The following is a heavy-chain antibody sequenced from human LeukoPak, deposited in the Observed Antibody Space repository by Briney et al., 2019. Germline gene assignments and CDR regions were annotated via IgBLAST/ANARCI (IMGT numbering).Heavy chain of an antibody. V-gene: IGHV4-39*01. CDR3: ASGYGDYDDH. D-gene: IGHD4-17*01. J-gene: IGHJ4*02. CDR2: IYYSGST. Sequence: PSGTLSLTCTVSGGSISSSSYYWGWIRQPPGKGLEWIGSIYYSGSTYYNPSLKSRVTISVDTSKNQFSLKLSSVTAADTAVYYCASGYGDYDDHWGQGTLVTVSS. CDR1: GGSISSSSYY.